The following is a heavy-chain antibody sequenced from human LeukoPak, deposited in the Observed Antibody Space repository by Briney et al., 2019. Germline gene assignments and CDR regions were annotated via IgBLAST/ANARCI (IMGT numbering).Heavy chain of an antibody. CDR3: ARGPGGYSYGYYFDY. CDR2: IYYSGSS. Sequence: SEALSLTCTVCGGSISRYYWSWLRQPPGKGVEWMGYIYYSGSSNYNPSLKSRVTISVDTSKNQFSLKLSSVTAADTAVYYCARGPGGYSYGYYFDYWGQGTLVTVSS. V-gene: IGHV4-59*01. CDR1: GGSISRYY. D-gene: IGHD5-18*01. J-gene: IGHJ4*02.